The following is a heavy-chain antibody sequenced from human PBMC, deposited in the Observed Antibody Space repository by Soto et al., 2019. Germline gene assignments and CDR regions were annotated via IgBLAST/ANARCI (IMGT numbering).Heavy chain of an antibody. CDR2: IWYDGSNK. D-gene: IGHD5-18*01. Sequence: QVQLVESGGGVVQPGRSLRLSCAASGFTFSSYGMHWVRQAPGKGLEWVAVIWYDGSNKYYADSVKGRFTISRDNSKNTLYLQMNSLRAEDTAVYYCARERYSYGYGHDAFDIWGQGTMVTVSS. V-gene: IGHV3-33*01. CDR3: ARERYSYGYGHDAFDI. CDR1: GFTFSSYG. J-gene: IGHJ3*02.